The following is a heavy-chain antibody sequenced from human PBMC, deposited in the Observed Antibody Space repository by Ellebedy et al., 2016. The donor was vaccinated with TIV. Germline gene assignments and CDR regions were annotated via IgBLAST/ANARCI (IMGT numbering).Heavy chain of an antibody. D-gene: IGHD6-19*01. CDR1: GFTFSSYS. CDR2: ISSSSSYT. V-gene: IGHV3-21*01. CDR3: ARDEGAVAGTHTTIIDY. J-gene: IGHJ4*02. Sequence: GESLKISXAASGFTFSSYSMNWVRQAPGKGLEWVSSISSSSSYTNYADSVKGRFTISRDNAKNSLYLQMNSLRAEDTAVYYCARDEGAVAGTHTTIIDYWGQGTLVTVSS.